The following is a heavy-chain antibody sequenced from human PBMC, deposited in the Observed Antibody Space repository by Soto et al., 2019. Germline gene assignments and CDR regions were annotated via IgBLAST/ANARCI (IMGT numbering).Heavy chain of an antibody. CDR3: ATSLI. J-gene: IGHJ4*02. V-gene: IGHV3-7*01. CDR1: GFTFRTYW. D-gene: IGHD6-6*01. Sequence: EVQLVESGGGLVQPGGSLRLSCAASGFTFRTYWMNWVRQAPGKGLEWVANIKGDGSEKYYVDPVKGRFTISRDNARNSLYLQMNSLRDEDTAVYYFATSLIRGQGALVTVSS. CDR2: IKGDGSEK.